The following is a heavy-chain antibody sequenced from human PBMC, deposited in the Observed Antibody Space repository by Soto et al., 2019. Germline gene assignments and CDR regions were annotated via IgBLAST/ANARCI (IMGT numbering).Heavy chain of an antibody. D-gene: IGHD6-13*01. CDR1: GYIFTEYH. CDR2: INTNNGGA. Sequence: ASVKVSCKASGYIFTEYHIHGVRQAPGRGLEFMGWINTNNGGAGSAQQFQGRVTVTRDTSINTVYLELSNLRSDDTAVYFCARERGSNSLHTSYNWFDTWGQGTLVTVSS. CDR3: ARERGSNSLHTSYNWFDT. J-gene: IGHJ5*02. V-gene: IGHV1-2*02.